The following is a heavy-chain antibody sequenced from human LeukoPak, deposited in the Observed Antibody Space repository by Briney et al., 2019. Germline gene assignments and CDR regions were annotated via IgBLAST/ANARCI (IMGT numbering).Heavy chain of an antibody. D-gene: IGHD4-23*01. Sequence: GGSLRLSCAASGFTFSSYALSWVRQAPGKGLEWVSAISGSGGSTYYADSVKGRFTISRDNSKNTLYLQMNSLRAEDTAVYYCAKWGTGNSYFDYWGQGTLVTVSS. J-gene: IGHJ4*02. V-gene: IGHV3-23*01. CDR2: ISGSGGST. CDR1: GFTFSSYA. CDR3: AKWGTGNSYFDY.